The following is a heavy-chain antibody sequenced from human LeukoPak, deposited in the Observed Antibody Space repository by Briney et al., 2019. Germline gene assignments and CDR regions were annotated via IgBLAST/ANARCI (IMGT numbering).Heavy chain of an antibody. CDR2: IWYDGSKK. D-gene: IGHD2-15*01. V-gene: IGHV3-33*01. J-gene: IGHJ4*02. CDR3: ARDRAWGGSCYDS. Sequence: GGSLRLSCAASGFTVSSNYMSWVRQVPGKGLEWVAGIWYDGSKKYYADSVKGRFTISRDKNTLYLQMNSLRAEDSAVYYCARDRAWGGSCYDSWGQGTLVTVSS. CDR1: GFTVSSNY.